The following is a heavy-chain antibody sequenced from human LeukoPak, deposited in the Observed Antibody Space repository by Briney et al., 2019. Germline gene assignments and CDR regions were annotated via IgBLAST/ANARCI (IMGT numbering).Heavy chain of an antibody. D-gene: IGHD3-22*01. Sequence: GGSLRLSCAASGFTVSSNYMSWVRQAPGKGLEWVSVIYSGGSTYYADSVKGRFTISRDNSKNTLYLQMNSLRAEDTAVYYCAKGVVVTYDAFDIWGQGTMVTVSS. CDR3: AKGVVVTYDAFDI. V-gene: IGHV3-53*01. CDR2: IYSGGST. J-gene: IGHJ3*02. CDR1: GFTVSSNY.